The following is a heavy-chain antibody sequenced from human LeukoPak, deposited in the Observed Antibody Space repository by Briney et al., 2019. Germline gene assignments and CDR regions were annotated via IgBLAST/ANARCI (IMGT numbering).Heavy chain of an antibody. Sequence: GGSLRLSCAASGFTFSSYAMSWVRQAPGKGLEWISTISGGGATTYYADSVKGRFTISRDNSKTTLYLQMNSLRAEDTAVCYCARTYASSLHWGQGTLVTVSS. D-gene: IGHD2-2*01. CDR2: ISGGGATT. CDR3: ARTYASSLH. CDR1: GFTFSSYA. V-gene: IGHV3-23*01. J-gene: IGHJ4*02.